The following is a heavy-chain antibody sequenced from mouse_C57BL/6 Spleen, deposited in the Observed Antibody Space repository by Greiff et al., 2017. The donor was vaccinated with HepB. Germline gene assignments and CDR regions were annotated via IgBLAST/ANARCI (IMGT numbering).Heavy chain of an antibody. Sequence: EVQLVESGGDLVKPGGSLKLSCAASGFTFSSYGMSWVRQTPDKRLEWVATISSGGSYTYYPDSVKGRFTISRDNAKNTLYLQMSSLKSEDTAMYYCARQGYSNYHYFDYWGQGTTLTVSS. J-gene: IGHJ2*01. CDR3: ARQGYSNYHYFDY. CDR2: ISSGGSYT. D-gene: IGHD2-5*01. CDR1: GFTFSSYG. V-gene: IGHV5-6*01.